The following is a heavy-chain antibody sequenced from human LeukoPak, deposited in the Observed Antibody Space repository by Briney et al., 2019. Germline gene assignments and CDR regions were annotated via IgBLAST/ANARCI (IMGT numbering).Heavy chain of an antibody. CDR1: RYIFTSYY. Sequence: SVNFYFKASRYIFTSYYIHWVRHAPGQGLEWMGWINPNSGGTKYAQRFQGRVTMTSDTSISTAYMELSRLRSDDTAVYFCARDRGSSWYAGHWDGGTGGTVSS. CDR2: INPNSGGT. V-gene: IGHV1-2*02. J-gene: IGHJ4*02. CDR3: ARDRGSSWYAGH. D-gene: IGHD6-13*01.